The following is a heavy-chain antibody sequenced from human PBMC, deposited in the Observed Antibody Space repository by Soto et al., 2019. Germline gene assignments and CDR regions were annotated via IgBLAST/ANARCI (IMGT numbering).Heavy chain of an antibody. J-gene: IGHJ3*02. Sequence: QVQLQESGPGLVKPSETLSLTCTVSGGSISSYYWSWIRQPPGKGLEWIGYLYYSGSTNYNPSLKSRVATSVDTSKNQSSLELSFVTAADTAVYYCVRVRSDAFDIWGQGTMVTVSS. CDR1: GGSISSYY. D-gene: IGHD4-17*01. CDR3: VRVRSDAFDI. V-gene: IGHV4-59*01. CDR2: LYYSGST.